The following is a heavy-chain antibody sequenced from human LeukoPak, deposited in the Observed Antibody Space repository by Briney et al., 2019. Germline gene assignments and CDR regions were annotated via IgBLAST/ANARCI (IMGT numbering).Heavy chain of an antibody. CDR3: ARYSSRWYNFDY. Sequence: GESLKISCKGSGYSFTSYWIGWVRQMPGKGLERVAIIYPGGSDIRYSPSFQGRVTISADKSITTAYLQWSSLKASDTAMYYCARYSSRWYNFDYWGQGTLVTVSS. CDR1: GYSFTSYW. J-gene: IGHJ4*02. D-gene: IGHD6-13*01. V-gene: IGHV5-51*01. CDR2: IYPGGSDI.